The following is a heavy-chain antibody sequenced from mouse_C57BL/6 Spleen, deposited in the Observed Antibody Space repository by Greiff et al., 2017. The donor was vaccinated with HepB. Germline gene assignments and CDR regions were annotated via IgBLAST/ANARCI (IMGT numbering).Heavy chain of an antibody. V-gene: IGHV1-52*01. CDR2: IDPSDSET. J-gene: IGHJ3*01. CDR3: ARGSSGYPSFAY. CDR1: GYTFTSYW. D-gene: IGHD3-2*02. Sequence: VQLKESGAELVRPGSSVKLSCKASGYTFTSYWMHWVKQRPIQGLEWIGNIDPSDSETHYNQKFKDKATLTVDKSSSTAYMQLSSLTSEDSAVYYCARGSSGYPSFAYWGQGTLVTVSA.